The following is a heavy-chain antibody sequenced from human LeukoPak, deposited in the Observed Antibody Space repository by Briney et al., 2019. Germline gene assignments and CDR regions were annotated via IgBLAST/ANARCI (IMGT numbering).Heavy chain of an antibody. D-gene: IGHD3-9*01. CDR3: AKGPFDILTGYYNAGFDY. CDR1: GFTFSSYG. V-gene: IGHV3-33*06. J-gene: IGHJ4*02. CDR2: IWYDGSNK. Sequence: GGSLRLSCAASGFTFSSYGMHWVRQAPGKGLEGVAVIWYDGSNKYYADSVKGRFTISRDNSKNTLYLQMNSLRAEDTAVYYCAKGPFDILTGYYNAGFDYWGQGTLVTVSS.